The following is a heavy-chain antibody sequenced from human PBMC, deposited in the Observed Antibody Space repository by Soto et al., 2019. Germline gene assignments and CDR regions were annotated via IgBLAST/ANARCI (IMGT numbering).Heavy chain of an antibody. CDR1: GGSFSGYY. CDR3: ARGPGRFFCSSRGHRYYKDF. J-gene: IGHJ6*03. Sequence: SETLSLTCAVYGGSFSGYYWSWIRQPPGKGLEWIGEINHSGSTNYNPSLKSRVTISVDTSKNQFSLKLSSVTAADTAVYYCARGPGRFFCSSRGHRYYKDFPGRGSSVTGSS. CDR2: INHSGST. V-gene: IGHV4-34*01. D-gene: IGHD3-3*01.